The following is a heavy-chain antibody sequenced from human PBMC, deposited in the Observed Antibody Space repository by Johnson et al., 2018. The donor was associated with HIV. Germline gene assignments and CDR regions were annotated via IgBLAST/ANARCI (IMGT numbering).Heavy chain of an antibody. CDR3: ARPIFGVGVDDAFDM. V-gene: IGHV3-23*04. Sequence: VQLVESGGGLVKPGGSLRLSCAASGFTFSSYAMSWVRQAPGKGLEWVSAISGSGGSTYYADSVKGRFTISRDNAKNSLYLQMNSLRAEDTALYYCARPIFGVGVDDAFDMWGQGTKVTVSS. CDR2: ISGSGGST. D-gene: IGHD3-3*01. J-gene: IGHJ3*02. CDR1: GFTFSSYA.